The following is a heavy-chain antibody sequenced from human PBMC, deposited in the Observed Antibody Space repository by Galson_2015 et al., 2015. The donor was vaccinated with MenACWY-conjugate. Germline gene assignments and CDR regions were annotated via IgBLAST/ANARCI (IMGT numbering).Heavy chain of an antibody. CDR3: ARVRGPTVKTCWFDF. V-gene: IGHV3-48*01. D-gene: IGHD4-17*01. CDR2: ISPSATTR. J-gene: IGHJ5*01. CDR1: GFTFSSHG. Sequence: SLRLSCAASGFTFSSHGMKWVRQAPGKGLEWVSYISPSATTRYYADSVRGRFTISRDNAENSLYLQMNSLRVEDTAVYYCARVRGPTVKTCWFDFCGQGTLVTVSS.